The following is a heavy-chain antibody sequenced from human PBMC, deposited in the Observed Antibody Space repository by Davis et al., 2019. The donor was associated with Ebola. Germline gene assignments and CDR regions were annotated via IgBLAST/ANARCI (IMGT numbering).Heavy chain of an antibody. D-gene: IGHD7-27*01. CDR3: AKDGSNWDFDY. J-gene: IGHJ4*02. CDR2: IRYDGTDK. CDR1: GFTFSGYG. Sequence: GGSLRLSCAASGFTFSGYGMHWVRQAPGKGLEWLAFIRYDGTDKNYADSLKGRFSISRDNSKNTLFLQMNSLGAEDTAVYYCAKDGSNWDFDYWGQGTLVAVSS. V-gene: IGHV3-30*02.